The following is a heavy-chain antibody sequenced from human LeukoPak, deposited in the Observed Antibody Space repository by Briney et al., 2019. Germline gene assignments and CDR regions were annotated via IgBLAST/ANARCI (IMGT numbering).Heavy chain of an antibody. CDR3: ARWYCSSNSCYYDY. CDR1: GFTFSSYA. Sequence: GRSLRLSCAASGFTFSSYAMHWVRQAPGKGLEWVAVISYDGSNKYYADSVKGRFTISRDNSKNTLYLQMNSLRAENTAVYYCARWYCSSNSCYYDYWGQGTLVTVSS. J-gene: IGHJ4*02. D-gene: IGHD2-2*01. CDR2: ISYDGSNK. V-gene: IGHV3-30-3*01.